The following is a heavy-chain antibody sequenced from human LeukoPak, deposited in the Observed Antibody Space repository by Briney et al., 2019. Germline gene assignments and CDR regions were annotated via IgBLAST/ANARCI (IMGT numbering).Heavy chain of an antibody. CDR2: INPNSGGT. CDR1: GYTFTGYS. V-gene: IGHV1-2*02. Sequence: VASVKVSCKASGYTFTGYSMHWVRQAPGQGLEWMGWINPNSGGTNYAQKFQGRVTMTRDTSISTAYMELSRLRSDDTAVYYCARVGITFGGGDYWGQGTLVTVSS. J-gene: IGHJ4*02. D-gene: IGHD3-16*01. CDR3: ARVGITFGGGDY.